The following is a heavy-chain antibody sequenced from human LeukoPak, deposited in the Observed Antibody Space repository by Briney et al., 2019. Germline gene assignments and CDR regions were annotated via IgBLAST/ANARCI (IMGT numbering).Heavy chain of an antibody. CDR2: IYYSGSI. Sequence: SETLSLTCTVSGGSISSYYWSWIRQPPGKGLEWIGYIYYSGSINYNPSLKSRVTISVDTSKNQFSLKLSPVTAADTAVYYCARETGTDAFDIWGQGTMVTVSS. V-gene: IGHV4-59*01. J-gene: IGHJ3*02. D-gene: IGHD1-1*01. CDR3: ARETGTDAFDI. CDR1: GGSISSYY.